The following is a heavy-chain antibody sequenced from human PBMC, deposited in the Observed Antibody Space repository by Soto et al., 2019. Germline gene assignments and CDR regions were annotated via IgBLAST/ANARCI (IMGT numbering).Heavy chain of an antibody. CDR1: GFDFSVYW. D-gene: IGHD2-2*01. Sequence: LRLSCAASGFDFSVYWMSWVRQAPGKGPEWVANIKFDGSEKQYVDSVKGRFTISRDNARNSVFLQMNSLRAGDTAVYYCVKDGGYCSSATCYSPRNHYFDAWGQGTLVTVSS. V-gene: IGHV3-7*03. CDR2: IKFDGSEK. CDR3: VKDGGYCSSATCYSPRNHYFDA. J-gene: IGHJ5*02.